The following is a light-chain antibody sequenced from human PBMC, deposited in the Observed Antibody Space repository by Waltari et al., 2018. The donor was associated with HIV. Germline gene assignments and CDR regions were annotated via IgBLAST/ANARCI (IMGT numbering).Light chain of an antibody. CDR3: QAWDRSVV. CDR1: QLGEQF. CDR2: QDS. J-gene: IGLJ2*01. V-gene: IGLV3-1*01. Sequence: SYELTQPPSVSVSPGQTASIPCSGDQLGEQFVCWYQQRPGQPPVLVMYQDSKRPSGIPERFSGSNSGNTATLTITGTQSMDEADYYCQAWDRSVVFGGGTKLTVL.